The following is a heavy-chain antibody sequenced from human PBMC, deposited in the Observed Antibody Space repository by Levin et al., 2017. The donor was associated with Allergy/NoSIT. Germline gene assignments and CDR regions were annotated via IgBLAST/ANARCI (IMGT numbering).Heavy chain of an antibody. CDR3: ASSRSYGSGSYYKEYYYYYYYMDV. CDR2: IIPILGIA. CDR1: GGTFSSYA. Sequence: SVKVSCKASGGTFSSYAISWVRQAPGQGLEWMGRIIPILGIANYAQKFQGRVTITADKSTSTAYMELSSLRSEDTAVYYCASSRSYGSGSYYKEYYYYYYYMDVWGKGTTVTVSS. V-gene: IGHV1-69*04. J-gene: IGHJ6*03. D-gene: IGHD3-10*01.